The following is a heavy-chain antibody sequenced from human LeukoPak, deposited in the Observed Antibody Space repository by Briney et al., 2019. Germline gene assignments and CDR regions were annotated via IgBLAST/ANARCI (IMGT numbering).Heavy chain of an antibody. V-gene: IGHV3-9*01. J-gene: IGHJ4*02. CDR2: ISWNSGSI. D-gene: IGHD3-10*01. Sequence: GGSLRLSCAASGFTFDDYAMHWVRQAPGKGLEWVSGISWNSGSIGYADSVKGRFTISRDNAKNSLYLQMNSLRAEDTALYYCAKDSRMIWYYFDYWGQGTLVTVSS. CDR3: AKDSRMIWYYFDY. CDR1: GFTFDDYA.